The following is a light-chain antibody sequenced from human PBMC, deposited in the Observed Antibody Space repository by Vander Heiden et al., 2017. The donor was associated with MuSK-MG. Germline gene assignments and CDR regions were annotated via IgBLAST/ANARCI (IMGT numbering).Light chain of an antibody. V-gene: IGLV2-23*02. CDR2: EVR. Sequence: SALTQPASVSGSPGQSITLSCTGTSSDVGNYNFVSWYQQRPGKAPKLMSYEVRKRPSGVSNRFSASKSGNTASLTISGLQAEDEADYYCYLDAYSRTIFGGGTKVTVL. CDR3: YLDAYSRTI. J-gene: IGLJ2*01. CDR1: SSDVGNYNF.